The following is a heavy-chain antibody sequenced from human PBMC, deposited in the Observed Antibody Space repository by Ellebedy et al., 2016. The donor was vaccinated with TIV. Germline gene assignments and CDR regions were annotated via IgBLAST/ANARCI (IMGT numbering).Heavy chain of an antibody. V-gene: IGHV4-61*01. CDR3: ARSLSLGGYYAWFDP. CDR1: GGSVTSSNYY. D-gene: IGHD3-3*01. CDR2: ISYSGST. Sequence: MPSETLSLTCTVSGGSVTSSNYYWNWIRQSPGKGLEWIACISYSGSTNYNPSLRSRVTISLDTSKKQFSLRLASVTAADMAIYYCARSLSLGGYYAWFDPWGQGTLVTVSS. J-gene: IGHJ5*02.